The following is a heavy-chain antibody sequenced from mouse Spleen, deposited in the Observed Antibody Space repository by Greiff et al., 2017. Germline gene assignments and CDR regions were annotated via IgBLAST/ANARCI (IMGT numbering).Heavy chain of an antibody. CDR1: GFTFSDYG. CDR3: ARQGWDFAY. V-gene: IGHV5-17*01. D-gene: IGHD4-1*01. J-gene: IGHJ3*01. CDR2: ISSGSSTI. Sequence: EVKLVESGGGLVKPGGSLKLSCAASGFTFSDYGMHWVRQAPEKGLEWVAYISSGSSTIYYADTVKGRFTISRDNAKNTLFLQMTSLRSEDTAMYYCARQGWDFAYWGQGTLVTVSA.